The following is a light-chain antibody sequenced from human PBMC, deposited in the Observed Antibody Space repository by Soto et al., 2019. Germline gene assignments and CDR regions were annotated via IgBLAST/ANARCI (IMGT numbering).Light chain of an antibody. V-gene: IGLV2-8*01. Sequence: SVMSVPPSASGTPGQTVTISCAGTSSDVGGYNYVSWYQQHPGKAPKLMSYEVSKRPSGVPDRFSGSKSGNTASPTVSGLQAEDEADYNRSSYAGSNIPYGLGTGTKVTAL. CDR1: SSDVGGYNY. CDR3: SSYAGSNIPYG. J-gene: IGLJ1*01. CDR2: EVS.